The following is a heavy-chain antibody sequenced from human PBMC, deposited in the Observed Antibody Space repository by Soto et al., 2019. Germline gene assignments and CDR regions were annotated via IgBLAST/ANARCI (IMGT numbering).Heavy chain of an antibody. CDR3: AKYSSSWYGYFQH. J-gene: IGHJ1*01. D-gene: IGHD6-13*01. CDR2: ISGSGGST. V-gene: IGHV3-23*01. CDR1: GFTFSSYA. Sequence: GGSLRLSCAASGFTFSSYAMSWVRQAPGKGLEWVSAISGSGGSTYYADSVKGRFTISRDNSKNKLYLQMNSLRAEDTAVYYCAKYSSSWYGYFQHWGQGTLVTVSS.